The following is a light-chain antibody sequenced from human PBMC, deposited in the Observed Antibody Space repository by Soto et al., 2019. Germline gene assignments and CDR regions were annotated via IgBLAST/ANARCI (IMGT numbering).Light chain of an antibody. Sequence: EIVLTQSPGTLSSSPGERATLSCRASQSVTNSFFSWYQKKPGQSPRLLIYGGDRRATDSPDRFSGGGAGKEFSHSISRLVSEDFAVYFCQQYRRSALTFGGRTRVQLK. V-gene: IGKV3-20*01. CDR2: GGD. CDR3: QQYRRSALT. J-gene: IGKJ4*01. CDR1: QSVTNSF.